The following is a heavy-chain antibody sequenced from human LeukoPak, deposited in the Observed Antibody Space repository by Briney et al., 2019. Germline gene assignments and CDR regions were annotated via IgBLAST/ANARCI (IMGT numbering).Heavy chain of an antibody. CDR1: GDSISSGSHY. J-gene: IGHJ4*02. D-gene: IGHD2-2*01. CDR2: IYYSGST. V-gene: IGHV4-61*01. Sequence: SETLSLTCTVAGDSISSGSHYWGWIRQPPGKGLEWIGYIYYSGSTNYNPSLKSRVTISVDTSKNQFSLRLSSVTAADTAVYYCARAPYCSSTSCYPLDYWGQGTLVTVSS. CDR3: ARAPYCSSTSCYPLDY.